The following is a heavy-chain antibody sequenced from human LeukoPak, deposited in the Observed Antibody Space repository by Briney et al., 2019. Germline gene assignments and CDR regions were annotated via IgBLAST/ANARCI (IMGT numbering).Heavy chain of an antibody. CDR3: ARDGYSYGYDFDY. CDR2: ISSDGTII. CDR1: GFTVRSYW. D-gene: IGHD5-18*01. J-gene: IGHJ4*02. V-gene: IGHV3-74*01. Sequence: GGSLRLSCAVSGFTVRSYWMSWVRQAPGKGLVWVSRISSDGTIISYADSVKGRFTLSRDTAKNTLYLQMNSLRPEDTAVYYCARDGYSYGYDFDYWGQGTLVTVSS.